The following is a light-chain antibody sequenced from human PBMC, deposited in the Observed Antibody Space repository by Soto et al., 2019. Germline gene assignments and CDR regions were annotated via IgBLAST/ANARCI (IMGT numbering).Light chain of an antibody. Sequence: EIVMTQSPATLSVPQGERATLSCRASQSVSSNLAWYQQKPGQAPRLLIFGASTRATGIPARFSGSGSGTEFSLTITSRQSEDFARYYCQQYNNRPPWTFGQVTNV. J-gene: IGKJ1*01. CDR2: GAS. V-gene: IGKV3-15*01. CDR3: QQYNNRPPWT. CDR1: QSVSSN.